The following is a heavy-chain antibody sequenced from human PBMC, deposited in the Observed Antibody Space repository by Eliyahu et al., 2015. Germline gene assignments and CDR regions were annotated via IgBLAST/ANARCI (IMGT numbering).Heavy chain of an antibody. CDR2: ISWNSGSI. J-gene: IGHJ6*02. D-gene: IGHD6-6*01. CDR3: AKDIRIAARPGVYYGMDV. CDR1: GFTFDXYA. Sequence: EVQLVESGGGLVQPGRSLRLSCAASGFTFDXYARXWVRQAPGKGLEWVSGISWNSGSIGYADSVKGRFTTSRDNAKNSLYLQMNSLRAEDTALYYCAKDIRIAARPGVYYGMDVWGQGTTVTVSS. V-gene: IGHV3-9*01.